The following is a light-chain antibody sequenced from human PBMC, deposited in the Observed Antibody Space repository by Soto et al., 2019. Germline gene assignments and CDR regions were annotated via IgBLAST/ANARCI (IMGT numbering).Light chain of an antibody. CDR2: AAS. Sequence: DIQMTQSPSSVSASVGDRVTITCRASQGIRSWLAWYQQKPGKAPKLLIYAASSLQSGVASRFSGSGSGTDITLTISSLQPEAFATSSFEQAHTFPLSFGGGTMVEIK. J-gene: IGKJ4*01. CDR3: EQAHTFPLS. V-gene: IGKV1-12*01. CDR1: QGIRSW.